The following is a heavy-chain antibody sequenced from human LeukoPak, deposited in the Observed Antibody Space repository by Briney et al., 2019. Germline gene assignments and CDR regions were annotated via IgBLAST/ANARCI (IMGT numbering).Heavy chain of an antibody. CDR2: ISGSGGST. J-gene: IGHJ6*03. CDR1: GFTFSSYA. Sequence: GGSLRLSCAASGFTFSSYAMSWVRQAPGKGLGWVSAISGSGGSTYYADSVKGRFTISRDNSKNTLYLQMNSLRAEDTAVYYCAKDSSSGPYYYYYMDVWGKGTTVTVSS. V-gene: IGHV3-23*01. CDR3: AKDSSSGPYYYYYMDV.